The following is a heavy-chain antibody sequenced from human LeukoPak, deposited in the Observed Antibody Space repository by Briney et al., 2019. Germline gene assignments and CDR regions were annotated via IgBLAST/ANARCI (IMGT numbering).Heavy chain of an antibody. CDR2: ISSSSSYI. CDR3: ARVRDSGYDSRYYYYMDV. V-gene: IGHV3-21*01. J-gene: IGHJ6*03. CDR1: GFTFSSYS. Sequence: PGGSLRLSCAASGFTFSSYSMNWVRQAPGKGLEWVSSISSSSSYIYYADSVKGRFTISRDNAKNSLYLQMNSLRAEDTAVYYCARVRDSGYDSRYYYYMDVWGKGTTVTVSS. D-gene: IGHD5-12*01.